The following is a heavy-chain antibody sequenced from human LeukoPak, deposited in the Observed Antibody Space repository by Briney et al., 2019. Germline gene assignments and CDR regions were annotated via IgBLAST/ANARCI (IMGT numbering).Heavy chain of an antibody. D-gene: IGHD3-3*01. CDR3: ASRVVIDRYFDY. CDR1: GGTFSSYA. V-gene: IGHV1-69*13. CDR2: IIPIFGTA. Sequence: SVKVSCKASGGTFSSYAISWVRQAPGQGLEWMGGIIPIFGTANYAQKFQGRVTVTADESTSTAYMELSSLRSEDTAVYYCASRVVIDRYFDYWGQGTLVTVSS. J-gene: IGHJ4*02.